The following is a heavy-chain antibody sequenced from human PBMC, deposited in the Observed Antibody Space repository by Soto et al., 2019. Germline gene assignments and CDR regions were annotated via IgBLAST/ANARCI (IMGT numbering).Heavy chain of an antibody. CDR1: GFTFSSYG. D-gene: IGHD2-15*01. Sequence: QVQLVESGGGVVQPGRSLRLSCAASGFTFSSYGMHWVRQAPGKGLEWVAVIWFDGNNKYYADSVKGRFTISRDNSKNTLYLQMDSLRAEDPAVYYCARKGHCSGGSCYQYYYYGMDVWGQGTTVTVSS. J-gene: IGHJ6*02. CDR2: IWFDGNNK. CDR3: ARKGHCSGGSCYQYYYYGMDV. V-gene: IGHV3-33*01.